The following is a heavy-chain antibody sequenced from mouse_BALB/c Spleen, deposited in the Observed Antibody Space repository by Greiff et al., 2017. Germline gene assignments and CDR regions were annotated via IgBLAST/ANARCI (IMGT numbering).Heavy chain of an antibody. Sequence: VQLQQSGPGLVAPSQSLSITCTVSGFSLTGYGVNWVRQPPGKGLEWLGMIWGDGSTDYNSALKSRLSISKDNSKSQVFLKMNSLQTDDTARYYCARESDYYGSSYSYAMDYWGQGTSVTVSS. D-gene: IGHD1-1*01. CDR3: ARESDYYGSSYSYAMDY. V-gene: IGHV2-6-7*01. J-gene: IGHJ4*01. CDR2: IWGDGST. CDR1: GFSLTGYG.